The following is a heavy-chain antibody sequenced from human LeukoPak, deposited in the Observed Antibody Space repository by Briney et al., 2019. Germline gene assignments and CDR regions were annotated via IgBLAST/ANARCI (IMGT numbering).Heavy chain of an antibody. V-gene: IGHV4-61*01. CDR1: GGSVSSGSYY. CDR3: ARDPRIAAAGTFWFDP. Sequence: SETLSLTCTVSGGSVSSGSYYWSWIRQSPGKGLEWIGYIYYSGSTNYNPSLKSRVTISVDTSKNQFSLKLSSVTAADTAVYYCARDPRIAAAGTFWFDPWGQGTLVTVSS. D-gene: IGHD6-13*01. CDR2: IYYSGST. J-gene: IGHJ5*02.